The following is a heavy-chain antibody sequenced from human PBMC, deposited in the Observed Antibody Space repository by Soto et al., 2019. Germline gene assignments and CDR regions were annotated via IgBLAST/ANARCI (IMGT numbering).Heavy chain of an antibody. CDR2: ITSDGKSK. Sequence: GSLALSCAASGFNFSNHWMHWVRPRPAEGLVWVSRITSDGKSKAYAESVKGRFAISRDNAKNTLYLQMNGLTAEDTAVYYCARESGDWHLNLFDPWGQGTLVTVS. CDR1: GFNFSNHW. CDR3: ARESGDWHLNLFDP. J-gene: IGHJ5*02. D-gene: IGHD2-21*02. V-gene: IGHV3-74*01.